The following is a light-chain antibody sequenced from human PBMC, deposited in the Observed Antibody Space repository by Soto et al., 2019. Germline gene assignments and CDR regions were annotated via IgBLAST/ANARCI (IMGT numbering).Light chain of an antibody. Sequence: EIVLTQSPGTLSLSPGERATLSCRASQSVSSNYLAWYQQKPGQAPRLLIFGASSRASGIPDRFSGSGSGTDFTLTIGRREPEDFAVYYCQQYGRSPATFGQGTKVEIK. J-gene: IGKJ1*01. V-gene: IGKV3-20*01. CDR3: QQYGRSPAT. CDR2: GAS. CDR1: QSVSSNY.